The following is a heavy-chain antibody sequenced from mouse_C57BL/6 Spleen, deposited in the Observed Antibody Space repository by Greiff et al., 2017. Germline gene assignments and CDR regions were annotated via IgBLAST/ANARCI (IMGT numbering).Heavy chain of an antibody. D-gene: IGHD1-1*01. CDR1: GYTFTDYN. J-gene: IGHJ1*03. Sequence: VQLQQSGPELVKPGASVKIPCKASGYTFTDYNMDWVKQSHGKSLEWIGDINPNNGGTIYNQKFKGKATLTVDQSSSTAYLELRSLTSADTAVDYGARRGYYGSSDWYFDVWGTGTTVTVAA. CDR2: INPNNGGT. CDR3: ARRGYYGSSDWYFDV. V-gene: IGHV1-18*01.